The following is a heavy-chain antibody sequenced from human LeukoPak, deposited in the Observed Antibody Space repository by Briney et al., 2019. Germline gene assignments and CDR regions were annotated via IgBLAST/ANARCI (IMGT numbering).Heavy chain of an antibody. D-gene: IGHD5-18*01. CDR2: INPNSGGT. V-gene: IGHV1-2*02. CDR1: GYTFTGYY. CDR3: ARVGVATAMVKRGYYYYYMDV. J-gene: IGHJ6*03. Sequence: ASVKVSCKASGYTFTGYYMHWVRQAPGQGLEWMGWINPNSGGTNYAQKFQGRVTMTRDTSISTAYMELSRLRSDDTAVYYCARVGVATAMVKRGYYYYYMDVWGKGTTVIVSS.